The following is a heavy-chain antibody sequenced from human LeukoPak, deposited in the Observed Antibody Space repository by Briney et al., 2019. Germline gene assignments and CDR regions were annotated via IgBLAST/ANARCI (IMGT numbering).Heavy chain of an antibody. J-gene: IGHJ4*02. CDR1: GYTFTGYY. CDR2: INPNSGGT. D-gene: IGHD3-10*01. Sequence: GASVKVSCKASGYTFTGYYMHWVRQAPGQGLEWMGRINPNSGGTNYAQKFQGRVTMARDTSISTAYMELSRLRSDDTAVYYCARGGPGGSGSYYNIDYWGQGNLVTVSS. CDR3: ARGGPGGSGSYYNIDY. V-gene: IGHV1-2*06.